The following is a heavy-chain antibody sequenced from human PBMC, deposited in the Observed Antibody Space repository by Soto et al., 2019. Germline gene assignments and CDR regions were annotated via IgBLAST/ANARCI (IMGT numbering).Heavy chain of an antibody. CDR1: GFTFDDYA. CDR3: AKVAYDSSAYYDY. J-gene: IGHJ4*02. Sequence: EVQLVESGGGLVQPGRSLRLSCAASGFTFDDYAMHWVRQAPGKGLEWVSGISWNSGSIGYADSVKGRFTISRDNAKNSLYLQMNSLRAEDTALYYCAKVAYDSSAYYDYWGQGTLVTVSS. CDR2: ISWNSGSI. V-gene: IGHV3-9*01. D-gene: IGHD3-22*01.